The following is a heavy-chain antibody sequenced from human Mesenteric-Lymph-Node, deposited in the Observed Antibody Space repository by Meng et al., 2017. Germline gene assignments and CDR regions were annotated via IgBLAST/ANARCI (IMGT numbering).Heavy chain of an antibody. CDR1: GFTFSNYA. V-gene: IGHV3-48*03. CDR2: ISSSGSTI. Sequence: GESLKISCAASGFTFSNYAMSWVRQAPGKGLEWVSAISSSGSTIYYADSVKGRFTISRDNAKNSLYLQMNSLRAEDTAVYYCARTSSTGGYLFDYWGQGTLVTVSS. D-gene: IGHD3-22*01. J-gene: IGHJ4*02. CDR3: ARTSSTGGYLFDY.